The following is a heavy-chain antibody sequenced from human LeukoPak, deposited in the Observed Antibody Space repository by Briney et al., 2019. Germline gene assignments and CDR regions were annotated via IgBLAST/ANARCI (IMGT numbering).Heavy chain of an antibody. J-gene: IGHJ4*02. D-gene: IGHD5-12*01. CDR3: ARGGGYDLQLDY. CDR2: INPNSGGT. Sequence: ASVKVSCKASGYTFTGYYMHWVRQAPGQGLEWMGWINPNSGGTNYARKFQGRVTMTRDTSISTAYMELSRLRSDDTAVYYCARGGGYDLQLDYWGQGTLVAVSS. CDR1: GYTFTGYY. V-gene: IGHV1-2*02.